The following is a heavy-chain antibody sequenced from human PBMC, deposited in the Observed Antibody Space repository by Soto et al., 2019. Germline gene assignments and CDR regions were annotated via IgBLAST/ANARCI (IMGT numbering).Heavy chain of an antibody. Sequence: GESLKISCNASGYNFTNHWIVWVRQMPGKGMEWMGVIFPGDSDTRYSPSFQGQVTISADKSSSTAFLQWGSLEASDSAMYYCARQRNAYYGMAVWGQGTTVTVSS. CDR1: GYNFTNHW. J-gene: IGHJ6*02. V-gene: IGHV5-51*01. CDR3: ARQRNAYYGMAV. CDR2: IFPGDSDT.